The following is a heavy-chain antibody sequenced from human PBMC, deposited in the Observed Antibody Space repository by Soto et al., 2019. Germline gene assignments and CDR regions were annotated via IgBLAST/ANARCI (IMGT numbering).Heavy chain of an antibody. CDR3: AKGQQLYYYHYGMDV. CDR1: GFTFSSYA. J-gene: IGHJ6*02. V-gene: IGHV3-23*01. D-gene: IGHD6-13*01. CDR2: ISGSGGST. Sequence: GGSLRLSCAASGFTFSSYAMSWVRQAPGKGLEWVSAISGSGGSTYYADSVKGRFTISRDNSKNTLYLQMNSLRAEDTAVYYCAKGQQLYYYHYGMDVWGQGTTVTVSS.